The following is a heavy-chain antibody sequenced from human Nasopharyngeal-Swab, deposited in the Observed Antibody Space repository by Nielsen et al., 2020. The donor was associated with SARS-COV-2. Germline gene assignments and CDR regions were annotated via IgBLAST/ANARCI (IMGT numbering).Heavy chain of an antibody. D-gene: IGHD2-2*01. J-gene: IGHJ4*02. CDR1: GFTFSSYA. V-gene: IGHV3-30-3*01. Sequence: GASLRLSCAASGFTFSSYAMHWVRQAPGKGLEWVAVISYDGSNKYYADSVKGRFTISRDNSKNTLYLQMNSLRAEDTAVYYCARDCCQLPLYYFDYWGQGTLVTVSS. CDR3: ARDCCQLPLYYFDY. CDR2: ISYDGSNK.